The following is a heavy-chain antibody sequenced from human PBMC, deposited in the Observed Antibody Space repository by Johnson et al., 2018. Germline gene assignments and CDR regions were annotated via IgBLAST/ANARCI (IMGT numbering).Heavy chain of an antibody. CDR1: GFTFDDYA. V-gene: IGHV3-9*01. Sequence: VQLVESGGGLVQAGRSLRLSCAASGFTFDDYAMHWVRQAPGKGLEWVSGISWNSGSIGYADSVKGRFTISRDNAKNSLYLQMNSLRAEDTALYYCARDEGWYGAFDIWGHGTMVTVSS. J-gene: IGHJ3*02. D-gene: IGHD2-15*01. CDR3: ARDEGWYGAFDI. CDR2: ISWNSGSI.